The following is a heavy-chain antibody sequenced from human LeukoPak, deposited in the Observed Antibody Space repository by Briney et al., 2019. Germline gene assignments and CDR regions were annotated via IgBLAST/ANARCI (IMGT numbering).Heavy chain of an antibody. CDR1: GFTVGNNY. Sequence: GGSLRLSCAASGFTVGNNYMNWVRQAPGKGLEWVSLIFSHGETSYADSVKGRFTISRDNSKNTLYLQMNGLRVEDTAVYYCARDPPAVSVNTYAWGQGTLVTVSS. D-gene: IGHD2-8*01. CDR2: IFSHGET. CDR3: ARDPPAVSVNTYA. V-gene: IGHV3-66*01. J-gene: IGHJ4*02.